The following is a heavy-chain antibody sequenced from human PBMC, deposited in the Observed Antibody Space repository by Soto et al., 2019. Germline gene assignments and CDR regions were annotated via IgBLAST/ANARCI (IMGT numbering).Heavy chain of an antibody. CDR1: GFTFSRCA. V-gene: IGHV3-64D*06. Sequence: GGSLRLSCSASGFTFSRCAMHWVHQAPGKGPEYVSAISSDGGDTFYADSVKARFTISRDNSKNTLYLQMSSLRVEDTALYYCAASMTTVISSYTSWGQGTLVTVSS. CDR3: AASMTTVISSYTS. D-gene: IGHD4-4*01. CDR2: ISSDGGDT. J-gene: IGHJ4*02.